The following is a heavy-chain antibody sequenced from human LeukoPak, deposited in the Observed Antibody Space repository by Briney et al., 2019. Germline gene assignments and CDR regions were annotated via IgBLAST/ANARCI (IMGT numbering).Heavy chain of an antibody. CDR3: AKGVGTAAAGPGVFDY. D-gene: IGHD6-13*01. CDR1: GFTFSNYA. CDR2: ISGNGGTT. Sequence: GGSLRLSCAASGFTFSNYAMSWVRQGPGKGLVWVSAISGNGGTTYYADSVKGRFTISRDNSKNTLYLQMNSLRAEDTAVYYCAKGVGTAAAGPGVFDYWGQGTLVTVSS. V-gene: IGHV3-23*01. J-gene: IGHJ4*02.